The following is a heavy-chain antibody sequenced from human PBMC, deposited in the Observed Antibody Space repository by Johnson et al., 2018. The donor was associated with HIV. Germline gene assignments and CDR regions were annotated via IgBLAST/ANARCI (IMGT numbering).Heavy chain of an antibody. D-gene: IGHD1-26*01. J-gene: IGHJ3*01. Sequence: VQLVESGGGVVQPGGSLRLSCAASGFTFSSYGMHWVRQAPGKGLEWVAFIRYDGSNTDYVDSVKGRFTSSRDNSKNTLYLQMNSLRTEDTAVYYCATVGLGVGANPLWGQGTMVTVSS. CDR3: ATVGLGVGANPL. CDR2: IRYDGSNT. V-gene: IGHV3-30*02. CDR1: GFTFSSYG.